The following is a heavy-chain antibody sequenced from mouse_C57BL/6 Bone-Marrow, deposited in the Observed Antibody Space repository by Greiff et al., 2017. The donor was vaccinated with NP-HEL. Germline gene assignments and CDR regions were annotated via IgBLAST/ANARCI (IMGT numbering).Heavy chain of an antibody. D-gene: IGHD2-2*01. CDR1: GYTFTSYG. V-gene: IGHV1-81*01. CDR2: IYPRSGNT. CDR3: ARSVYYGYDGAY. Sequence: QVQLQQSGAELVRPGASVKLSCKASGYTFTSYGISWVKQRTGQGLEWIGEIYPRSGNTYYIEKFKGKATLTADKSSSTAYMELRSLTSENSAVYFCARSVYYGYDGAYWGQGTLVTVSA. J-gene: IGHJ3*01.